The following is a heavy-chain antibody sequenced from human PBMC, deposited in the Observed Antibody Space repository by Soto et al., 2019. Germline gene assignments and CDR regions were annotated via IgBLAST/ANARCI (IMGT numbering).Heavy chain of an antibody. J-gene: IGHJ4*02. CDR3: ASRNSSTYFDY. CDR1: GGSISSGDYY. Sequence: QVQLQESGPGLVKPSQTLSLTCIVSGGSISSGDYYWSWIRQPPGKGLEWIGSIYYSGSTYYNPSLKSRVTISVDTSKNQFSLKLNSVTAADTAVHYCASRNSSTYFDYWGQGTLVTVSS. V-gene: IGHV4-30-4*01. D-gene: IGHD6-13*01. CDR2: IYYSGST.